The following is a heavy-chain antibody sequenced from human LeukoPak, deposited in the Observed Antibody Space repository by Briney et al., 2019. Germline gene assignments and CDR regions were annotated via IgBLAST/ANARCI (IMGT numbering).Heavy chain of an antibody. D-gene: IGHD3-10*01. CDR1: GFTFSSYS. Sequence: GGSLRLSCAASGFTFSSYSMNWVRQAPGKGLEWVSLISWDGGSTYYADSVEGRFTISRDNSKNSLYLQMNSLRAEDTALYYCAKDGGSGSYFGLDYWGQGTLVTVSS. CDR2: ISWDGGST. J-gene: IGHJ4*02. V-gene: IGHV3-43D*03. CDR3: AKDGGSGSYFGLDY.